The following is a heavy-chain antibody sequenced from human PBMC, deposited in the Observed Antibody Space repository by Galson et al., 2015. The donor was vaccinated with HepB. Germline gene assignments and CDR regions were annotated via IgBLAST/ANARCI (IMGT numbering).Heavy chain of an antibody. V-gene: IGHV3-30*04. Sequence: SLRLSCAASGFTFSSYAMHWVRQAPGKGLEWVAVISYDGSNKYYADSVKGRFTISRDNSKNTLYLQMNSLRAEDTAVYYCARDQYSSSWSTFHYYYYGMDVWGQGTTVTVSS. CDR2: ISYDGSNK. J-gene: IGHJ6*02. CDR1: GFTFSSYA. CDR3: ARDQYSSSWSTFHYYYYGMDV. D-gene: IGHD6-13*01.